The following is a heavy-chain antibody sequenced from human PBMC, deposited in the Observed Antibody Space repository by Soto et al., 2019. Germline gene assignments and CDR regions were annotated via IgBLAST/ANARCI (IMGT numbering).Heavy chain of an antibody. V-gene: IGHV1-69*08. J-gene: IGHJ6*03. CDR2: IIPILGTG. CDR3: AREEGSYNMGTFPFYYMDV. Sequence: QVQLVQSGPEVKKSGSSVKVSCKLSGGTFTSETISWVRQAPGQGLEWMGRIIPILGTGNYAQKFQGRITITEDKSTNTGYMELSSLTSDDTAVYICAREEGSYNMGTFPFYYMDVWGNGTTVTVSS. CDR1: GGTFTSET. D-gene: IGHD3-10*01.